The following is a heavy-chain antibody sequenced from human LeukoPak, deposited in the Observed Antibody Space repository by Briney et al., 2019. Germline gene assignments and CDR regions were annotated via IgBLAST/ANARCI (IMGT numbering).Heavy chain of an antibody. J-gene: IGHJ4*02. D-gene: IGHD3-3*01. CDR1: GGSISSGSYY. CDR2: IYYSGST. Sequence: PSQTLSLTCTVSGGSISSGSYYWSWIRQPPGKGLEWIGYIYYSGSTNYNPSLKSRVTISVDTSKNQFSLKLSSVTAADTAVYYCARYPDPQLEFDYWGQGTLVTVSS. CDR3: ARYPDPQLEFDY. V-gene: IGHV4-61*01.